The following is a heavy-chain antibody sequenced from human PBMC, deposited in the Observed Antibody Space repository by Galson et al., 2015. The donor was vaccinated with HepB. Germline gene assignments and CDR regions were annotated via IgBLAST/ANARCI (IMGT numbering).Heavy chain of an antibody. CDR3: AREGWLEEDYYYYVDV. CDR1: GDSVSSNSAA. J-gene: IGHJ6*03. V-gene: IGHV6-1*01. D-gene: IGHD6-19*01. Sequence: CAISGDSVSSNSAAWNWIRQSPSRGLEWLGRTYYRSKWYNDYAVSVKSRITINPDTSKNQFSLQLNSVTPEDTAVYYCAREGWLEEDYYYYVDVWGKGTTVTVSS. CDR2: TYYRSKWYN.